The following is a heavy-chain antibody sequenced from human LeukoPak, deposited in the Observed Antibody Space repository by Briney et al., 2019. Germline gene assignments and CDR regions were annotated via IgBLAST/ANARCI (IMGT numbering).Heavy chain of an antibody. J-gene: IGHJ4*02. CDR3: AREGGYSGYDPDY. V-gene: IGHV3-74*01. Sequence: GGSLRLSCAASGFTFSSYWMHWVRQAPGKGLVWVSRINSYGRSTSYADSVKGRFTISRDNAKNTLYLQMNSLRAEDTAVYYCAREGGYSGYDPDYWGQGTLVTVSS. D-gene: IGHD5-12*01. CDR2: INSYGRST. CDR1: GFTFSSYW.